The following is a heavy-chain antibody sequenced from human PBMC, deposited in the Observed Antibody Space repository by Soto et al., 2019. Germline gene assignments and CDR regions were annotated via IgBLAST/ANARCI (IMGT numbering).Heavy chain of an antibody. V-gene: IGHV4-39*01. D-gene: IGHD2-15*01. CDR1: GGSISSSSYY. J-gene: IGHJ4*02. Sequence: QLQLQESGPGLVKPSETLSLTCTVSGGSISSSSYYWGWLRQPPGKGLAWIGSIYYSGSTYYNPSLKSRVTISVDTSKNQFSLKLSSVTAADTAVYYCARHTPAISISDHWGQGTLVTVSS. CDR2: IYYSGST. CDR3: ARHTPAISISDH.